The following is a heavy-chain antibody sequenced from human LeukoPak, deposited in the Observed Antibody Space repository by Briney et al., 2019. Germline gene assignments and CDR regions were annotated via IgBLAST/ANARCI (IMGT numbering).Heavy chain of an antibody. CDR1: GFTFSSYA. V-gene: IGHV3-30*04. D-gene: IGHD5-18*01. J-gene: IGHJ4*02. Sequence: GGSLGLSCAASGFTFSSYAMHWVRQAPGKGLEWVAVISYDGSNKYYADSVKGRFTISRDNSKNTLYLQMNSLRAEDTAVYYCARDTHAYPLPGTALDYWGQGTLVTVSS. CDR2: ISYDGSNK. CDR3: ARDTHAYPLPGTALDY.